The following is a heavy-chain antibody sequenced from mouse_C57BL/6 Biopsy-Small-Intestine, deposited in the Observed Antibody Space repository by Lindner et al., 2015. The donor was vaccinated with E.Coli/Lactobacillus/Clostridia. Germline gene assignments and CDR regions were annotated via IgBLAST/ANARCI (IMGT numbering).Heavy chain of an antibody. CDR2: IDPENGDT. CDR3: ISTGTAWFAY. J-gene: IGHJ3*01. CDR1: GFNIKDDC. D-gene: IGHD4-1*01. Sequence: QLQESGAELVRPGASVKLSCTASGFNIKDDCMHWVKQRPEQGLEWIGWIDPENGDTEYASKFQGKATITADTSSNTAYLQLSSLTSEDTAVYYCISTGTAWFAYWGQGTLVTVSA. V-gene: IGHV14-4*01.